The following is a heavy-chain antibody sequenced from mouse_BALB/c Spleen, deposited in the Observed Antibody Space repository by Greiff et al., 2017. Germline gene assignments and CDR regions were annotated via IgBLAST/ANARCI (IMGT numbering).Heavy chain of an antibody. V-gene: IGHV5-6-5*01. CDR1: GFTFSSYA. Sequence: EVQGVESGGGLVKPGGSLKLSCAASGFTFSSYAMSWVRQTPEKRLEWVASISSGGSTYYPDSVKGRFTISRDNARNILYLQMSSLRSEDTAMYYCARGGALLRLPFAYWGQGTLVTVSA. CDR3: ARGGALLRLPFAY. CDR2: ISSGGST. J-gene: IGHJ3*01. D-gene: IGHD1-2*01.